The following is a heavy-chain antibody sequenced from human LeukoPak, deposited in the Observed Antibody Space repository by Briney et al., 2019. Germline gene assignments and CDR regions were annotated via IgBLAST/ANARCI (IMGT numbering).Heavy chain of an antibody. Sequence: SVKVSCKASGGTFSSYAISWVRQAPGQGLEWMGGIIPIFGTANYAQKFQGRVTITADEPTSTAYMELSSLRSEDTAVYYCASPKVYSSGWYDDLAPFDYWGQGTLVTVSS. CDR3: ASPKVYSSGWYDDLAPFDY. D-gene: IGHD6-19*01. CDR2: IIPIFGTA. V-gene: IGHV1-69*01. CDR1: GGTFSSYA. J-gene: IGHJ4*02.